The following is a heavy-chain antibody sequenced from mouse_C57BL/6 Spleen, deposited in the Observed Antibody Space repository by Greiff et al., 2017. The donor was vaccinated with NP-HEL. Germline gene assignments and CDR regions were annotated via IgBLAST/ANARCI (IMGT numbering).Heavy chain of an antibody. V-gene: IGHV3-6*01. Sequence: VQLQQSGPGLVKPSQSLSLTCSVTGYSITSGYYWNWIRQFPGNKLEWMGYISYDGSNNYNPSLKNRISITRDTSKNQFFLKLNSVTTEDTATYYCARDFDYDGAFAYWGQGTLVTVSA. CDR3: ARDFDYDGAFAY. CDR1: GYSITSGYY. D-gene: IGHD2-4*01. J-gene: IGHJ3*01. CDR2: ISYDGSN.